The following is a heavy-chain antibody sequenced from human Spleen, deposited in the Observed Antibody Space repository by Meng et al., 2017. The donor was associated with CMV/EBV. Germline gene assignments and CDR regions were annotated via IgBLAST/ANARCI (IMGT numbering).Heavy chain of an antibody. CDR3: ARDRGEWELLLYYFDY. CDR2: LHRGGPT. J-gene: IGHJ4*02. Sequence: GESLKISCAASGFTLSASHMSWVRHPPGKGLEWVALLHRGGPTYYADSVKGRFTIARDSSKNSLYLQMNSLRAEDTAVYYCARDRGEWELLLYYFDYWGQGTLVTVSS. V-gene: IGHV3-53*01. D-gene: IGHD1-26*01. CDR1: GFTLSASH.